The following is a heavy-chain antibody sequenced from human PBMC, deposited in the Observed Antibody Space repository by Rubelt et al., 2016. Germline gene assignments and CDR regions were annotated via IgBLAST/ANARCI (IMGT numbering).Heavy chain of an antibody. D-gene: IGHD3-10*01. J-gene: IGHJ5*02. Sequence: ESGGGVVQPGRSLRLSCAASGFTFSSYGMHWVRQAPGKGLEWVAVISYDGSNKYYADSVKGRFTISRDNSKNTLYLQMNSLRAEDTAVYYCARETGDRWFGERGWFDPWGQGTLVTVSS. V-gene: IGHV3-30*03. CDR2: ISYDGSNK. CDR1: GFTFSSYG. CDR3: ARETGDRWFGERGWFDP.